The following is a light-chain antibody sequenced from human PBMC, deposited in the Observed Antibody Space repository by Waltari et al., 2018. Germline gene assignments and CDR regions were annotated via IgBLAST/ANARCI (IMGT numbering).Light chain of an antibody. J-gene: IGLJ7*01. CDR3: GTWDSSLSGAV. Sequence: QSVLTQPPSVSAAPGQRVTIPCSGRSPNIGHNYVSWYRQFPGTAPKLLIYENTERPSGIPGRFSGSKSGTSATLDITGLQAGDEADYYCGTWDSSLSGAVFGGGTHLTVL. CDR2: ENT. CDR1: SPNIGHNY. V-gene: IGLV1-51*02.